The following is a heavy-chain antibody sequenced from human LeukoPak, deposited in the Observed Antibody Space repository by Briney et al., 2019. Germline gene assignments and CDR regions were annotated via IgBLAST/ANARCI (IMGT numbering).Heavy chain of an antibody. J-gene: IGHJ4*02. Sequence: PGGSLRLSCAASGFTSSSYAMHWVRQAPGKGLEWVAVISYDGSNKYYADSVKGRFTISRDNSKNTLYLQMNSLRAEDTAVYYCARDSSGRHAGFDYWGQGTLVTVSS. CDR3: ARDSSGRHAGFDY. CDR1: GFTSSSYA. V-gene: IGHV3-30-3*01. D-gene: IGHD6-19*01. CDR2: ISYDGSNK.